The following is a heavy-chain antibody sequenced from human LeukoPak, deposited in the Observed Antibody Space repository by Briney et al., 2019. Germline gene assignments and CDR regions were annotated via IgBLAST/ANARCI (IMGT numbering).Heavy chain of an antibody. D-gene: IGHD6-19*01. CDR3: ARPRVAGSFDY. V-gene: IGHV1-2*06. CDR2: INPNSGGT. Sequence: ASVKVSCKASGYTFTGYYMHWVRQAPGQGLEWMGRINPNSGGTNYAQKFQGRVTMTRDTSISTAYMELRSLRSDDTAVYYCARPRVAGSFDYWGQGTLVTVSS. CDR1: GYTFTGYY. J-gene: IGHJ4*02.